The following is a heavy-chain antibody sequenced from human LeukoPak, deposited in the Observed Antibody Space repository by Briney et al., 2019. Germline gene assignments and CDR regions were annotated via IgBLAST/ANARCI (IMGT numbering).Heavy chain of an antibody. D-gene: IGHD3-10*01. CDR3: ARQERITMVRGVISWARTYYFDY. J-gene: IGHJ4*02. V-gene: IGHV4-4*02. Sequence: SGTLSLTCAVSGGSISSSNWWSWVRQPPGKGLEWIGEIYHSGSTNYNPSLKSRVTISVDKSKNQFSLKLSSVTAADTAVYYCARQERITMVRGVISWARTYYFDYWGQGALVTVSS. CDR1: GGSISSSNW. CDR2: IYHSGST.